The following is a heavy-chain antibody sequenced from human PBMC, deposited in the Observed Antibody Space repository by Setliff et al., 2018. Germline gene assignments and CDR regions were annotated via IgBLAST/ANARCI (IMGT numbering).Heavy chain of an antibody. D-gene: IGHD2-21*02. CDR1: GFTFSRYA. J-gene: IGHJ3*02. Sequence: QTGGSLRLSCSASGFTFSRYAMHWVRQAPGKGLESVSAISSTGIPIYYADSVKARFSISRDDAKNTLYLQMTSLRADDTAVYYCVKDPSVYGADSGSIWGQGTMVTVSS. CDR3: VKDPSVYGADSGSI. CDR2: ISSTGIPI. V-gene: IGHV3-64D*09.